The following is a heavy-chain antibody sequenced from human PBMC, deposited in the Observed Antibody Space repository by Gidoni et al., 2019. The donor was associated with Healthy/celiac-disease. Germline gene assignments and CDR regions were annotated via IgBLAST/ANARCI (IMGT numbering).Heavy chain of an antibody. J-gene: IGHJ4*02. Sequence: QLQLQESGPGLVKPSETLSLTCTVSGGSISSSSYYWGWIRQPPGKGLEWIGSIYYSGSTYYNPSLKSRVTISVDTSKNQFSLKLSSVTAADTAVYYCARQEVLQLWSDPYMGKFDYWGQGTLVTVSS. D-gene: IGHD5-18*01. V-gene: IGHV4-39*01. CDR3: ARQEVLQLWSDPYMGKFDY. CDR1: GGSISSSSYY. CDR2: IYYSGST.